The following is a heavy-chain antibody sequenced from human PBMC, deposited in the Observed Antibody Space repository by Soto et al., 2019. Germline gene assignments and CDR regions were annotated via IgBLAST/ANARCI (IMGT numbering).Heavy chain of an antibody. CDR1: HFLFSSFD. CDR2: RSTSGADI. D-gene: IGHD7-27*01. V-gene: IGHV3-48*03. Sequence: LVESGGVLVQCGGSVRLSCVASHFLFSSFDMKWVRQVPGRGLEWLSYRSTSGADIKYADSLEGRFTVSRDNSKRSLFLQMDSLRVDDTAVYYCARTLGNWYFDLWGRGTLVTVSS. J-gene: IGHJ2*01. CDR3: ARTLGNWYFDL.